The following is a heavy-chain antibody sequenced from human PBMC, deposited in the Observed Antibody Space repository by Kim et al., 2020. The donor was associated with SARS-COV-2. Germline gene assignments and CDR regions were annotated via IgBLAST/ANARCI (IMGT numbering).Heavy chain of an antibody. CDR3: ARGPSQWLAQTTLGTWFDY. CDR1: GDSVSSNSAA. CDR2: TYYRSKWYN. Sequence: SQTLSLTCAISGDSVSSNSAAWNWIRQSPSRGLEWLGRTYYRSKWYNDYAVSVKSRITINPDTSKNQFSLQLNSVTPEDTAVYYCARGPSQWLAQTTLGTWFDYWGQGTLVTVSS. J-gene: IGHJ4*02. D-gene: IGHD6-19*01. V-gene: IGHV6-1*01.